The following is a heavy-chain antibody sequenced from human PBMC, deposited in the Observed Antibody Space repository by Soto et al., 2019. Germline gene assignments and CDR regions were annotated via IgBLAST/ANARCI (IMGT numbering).Heavy chain of an antibody. CDR1: GYTFTSYG. CDR3: ARDLSSGYYFTYYYYGMEV. D-gene: IGHD3-22*01. Sequence: VSVKVSCKASGYTFTSYGISWVRQAPGQGLEWMGWISAYNGNTNYAQKLQGRVTMTTDTSTSTAYMELRSLRSDDTAVYYCARDLSSGYYFTYYYYGMEVWGQGTTVTAP. V-gene: IGHV1-18*04. CDR2: ISAYNGNT. J-gene: IGHJ6*02.